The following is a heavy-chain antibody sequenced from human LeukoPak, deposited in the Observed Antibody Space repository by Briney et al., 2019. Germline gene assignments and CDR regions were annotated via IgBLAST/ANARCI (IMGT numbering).Heavy chain of an antibody. V-gene: IGHV1-69*01. CDR2: IIPIFGTA. J-gene: IGHJ4*02. D-gene: IGHD3-9*01. CDR3: ARDYGDILTGYYYFDY. CDR1: GGTFSSYA. Sequence: ASVKVSCKASGGTFSSYAISWVRQAPGQGLEWMGGIIPIFGTANYAQKFQGRVTITADESTSTAYMELSSLRSEDTAVYYCARDYGDILTGYYYFDYWGQGTLVTVSS.